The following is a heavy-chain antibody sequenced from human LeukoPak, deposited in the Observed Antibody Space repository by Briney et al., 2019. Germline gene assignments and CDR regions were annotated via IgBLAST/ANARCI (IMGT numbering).Heavy chain of an antibody. CDR3: ASSGSYGWFDY. Sequence: SETLSLTCAVYGGSFSGYYRSWIRQPPGKGLEWIGEINHSGSTNYNPSLKSRVTISVDTSKNQFSLKLSSVTAADTAVYYCASSGSYGWFDYWGQGTLVTVSS. J-gene: IGHJ4*02. CDR1: GGSFSGYY. CDR2: INHSGST. D-gene: IGHD1-26*01. V-gene: IGHV4-34*01.